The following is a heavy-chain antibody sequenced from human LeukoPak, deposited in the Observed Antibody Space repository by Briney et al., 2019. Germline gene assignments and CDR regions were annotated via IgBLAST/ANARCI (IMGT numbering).Heavy chain of an antibody. CDR3: APTAEAYTSNWNV. CDR2: INPDNGGT. V-gene: IGHV1-2*02. Sequence: ASVKVSCKASGYTFTGNCVHWVRQAPGQGLEWMGCINPDNGGTKFAQKFQGRVTMTRDTSISTVTAYMELRRLRFDDTAVYYCAPTAEAYTSNWNVWGLGTLVTVSS. D-gene: IGHD1-1*01. CDR1: GYTFTGNC. J-gene: IGHJ4*02.